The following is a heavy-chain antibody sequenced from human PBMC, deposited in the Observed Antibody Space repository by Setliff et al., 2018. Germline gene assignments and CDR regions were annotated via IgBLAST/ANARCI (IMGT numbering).Heavy chain of an antibody. Sequence: PSETLSLTCAVYGGSFSGYYWSWIRQPPGKRLEWIGEIIHSGSTNYNPSLKSRVTMSLDMSKTQFSLHLNPVTAADTAVYYCMRQVGGGLWYFDYWGQGILVTVSS. V-gene: IGHV4-34*12. CDR2: IIHSGST. CDR3: MRQVGGGLWYFDY. D-gene: IGHD2-15*01. CDR1: GGSFSGYY. J-gene: IGHJ4*02.